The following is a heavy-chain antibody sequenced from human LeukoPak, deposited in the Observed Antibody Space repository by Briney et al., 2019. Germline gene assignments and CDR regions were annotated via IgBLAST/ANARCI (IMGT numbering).Heavy chain of an antibody. V-gene: IGHV3-23*01. CDR2: ISGSGGST. CDR1: GFTFSNAW. Sequence: GGSLRLSCAASGFTFSNAWMSWVRQAPGKGLEWVSAISGSGGSTYYADSVKGRFTISRDNSKNTLYLQMNSLRAEDTAVYYCARSSEYSSSFDYWGQGTLVTVSS. D-gene: IGHD6-13*01. CDR3: ARSSEYSSSFDY. J-gene: IGHJ4*02.